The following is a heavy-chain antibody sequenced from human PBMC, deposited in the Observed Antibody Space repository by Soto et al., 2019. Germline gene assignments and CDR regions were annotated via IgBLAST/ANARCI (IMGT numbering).Heavy chain of an antibody. CDR2: ISHDGGAT. J-gene: IGHJ5*02. V-gene: IGHV3-30*18. Sequence: QVQLVESGGGVVQSGRSLRLSCAASGFTFSTSGMHWIRQAPGKGLEWVAMISHDGGATYYLDSVKGRFTISRDTDKNTLHLQMDSLRPEDTATYYCAKDWGSSGWHNGFDPWGQGTMVTVSS. CDR1: GFTFSTSG. D-gene: IGHD6-25*01. CDR3: AKDWGSSGWHNGFDP.